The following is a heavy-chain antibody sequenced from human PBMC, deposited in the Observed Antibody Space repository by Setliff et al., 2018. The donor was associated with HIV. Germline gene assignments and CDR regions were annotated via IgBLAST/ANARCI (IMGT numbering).Heavy chain of an antibody. CDR3: ATKPRPIVVVPAATFWYFDL. V-gene: IGHV4-31*03. D-gene: IGHD2-2*01. J-gene: IGHJ2*01. CDR2: IYYSGST. Sequence: SETLSLTCSVSGGSISSGDYYWTWIRQHPGKGLEWIGYIYYSGSTYYNPSLKSRVTISVDTSKDQFSLKLSSVTAADTAIYYCATKPRPIVVVPAATFWYFDLWGRGTLVTVSS. CDR1: GGSISSGDYY.